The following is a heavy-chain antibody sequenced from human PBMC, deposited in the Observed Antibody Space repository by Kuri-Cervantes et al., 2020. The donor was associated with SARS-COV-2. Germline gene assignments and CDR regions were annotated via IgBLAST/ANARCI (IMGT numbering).Heavy chain of an antibody. CDR3: AKPEAAGPFYYGMDV. CDR2: ISGSGGST. Sequence: GESLKISCAASGFTFSSYAMSWVRQAPGKGLEWVSAISGSGGSTYYADSVKGRFTISRDNSKNTLYLQVNSLRAEDTAVYYCAKPEAAGPFYYGMDVRGQGTAVTVSS. CDR1: GFTFSSYA. D-gene: IGHD6-13*01. V-gene: IGHV3-23*01. J-gene: IGHJ6*02.